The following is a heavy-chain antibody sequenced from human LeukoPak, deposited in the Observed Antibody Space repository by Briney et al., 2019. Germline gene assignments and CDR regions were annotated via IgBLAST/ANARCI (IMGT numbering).Heavy chain of an antibody. CDR3: ARPAMRGSYPLDY. D-gene: IGHD1-26*01. CDR1: GYSFTSYW. Sequence: GESLKISCEGSGYSFTSYWIGWVRQMPGKGLEWMGIIYPGDSDTRYSPSFQGQVTISADKSISTAYLQWSSLKAPDTAMYYCARPAMRGSYPLDYWGQGTLVTVSS. V-gene: IGHV5-51*01. CDR2: IYPGDSDT. J-gene: IGHJ4*02.